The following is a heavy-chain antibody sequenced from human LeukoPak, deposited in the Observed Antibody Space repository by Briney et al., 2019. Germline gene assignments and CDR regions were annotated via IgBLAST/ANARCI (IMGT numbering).Heavy chain of an antibody. J-gene: IGHJ4*02. CDR3: ARDLLGEGLLRYFDC. CDR1: GFTFTSYW. V-gene: IGHV4-31*02. D-gene: IGHD4-17*01. CDR2: IYYSGST. Sequence: LRLSCAVSGFTFTSYWMSWIRQHPGKGLEWIGYIYYSGSTYYNPSLKSRVTISVDTSKNQFSLKLSSVTAADTAVYYCARDLLGEGLLRYFDCWGQGTLVTVSS.